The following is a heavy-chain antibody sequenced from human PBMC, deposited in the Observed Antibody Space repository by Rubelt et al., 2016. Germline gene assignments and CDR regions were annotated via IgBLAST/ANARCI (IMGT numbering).Heavy chain of an antibody. D-gene: IGHD6-13*01. CDR3: ARGRQHLTD. CDR1: GYTFTDYY. J-gene: IGHJ4*02. V-gene: IGHV1-2*06. CDR2: INPKRGGT. Sequence: QVQLVQSGAEVKKPGASVKVSCKASGYTFTDYYIHWVRQATGQGLEWVGRINPKRGGTNYAQNFQGRVTMTRETSSSTAYMELSRLRSDDTAVYYWARGRQHLTDWGQGTRVTVSS.